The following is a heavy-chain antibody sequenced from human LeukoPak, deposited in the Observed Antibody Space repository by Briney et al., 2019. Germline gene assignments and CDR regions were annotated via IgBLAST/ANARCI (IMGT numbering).Heavy chain of an antibody. CDR2: MNPNSGNT. J-gene: IGHJ4*02. CDR3: ARGNRLYASSWSRRPSDY. Sequence: VASVKVSCKASGYAFTSYDINWVRQATGQGIGWMGWMNPNSGNTGYAQKFQGRVTMTRNTSISTAYMELSNLESEDTAVYYCARGNRLYASSWSRRPSDYWGQGTLVTVSS. V-gene: IGHV1-8*01. CDR1: GYAFTSYD. D-gene: IGHD6-13*01.